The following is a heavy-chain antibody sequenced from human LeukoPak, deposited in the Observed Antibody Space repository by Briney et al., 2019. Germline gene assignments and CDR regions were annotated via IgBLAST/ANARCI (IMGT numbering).Heavy chain of an antibody. Sequence: SETLSLTCTVSGGSISSGGYYWSWIRQHPGKGLEWIGYIYYSGSTYYNPSLKSRVTISVDTSKNQFSLKLSSVTAADTAVYYCARGRIFGVVIPVFYYFDYWGQGTLVTVSS. J-gene: IGHJ4*02. V-gene: IGHV4-31*03. CDR2: IYYSGST. CDR3: ARGRIFGVVIPVFYYFDY. D-gene: IGHD3-3*01. CDR1: GGSISSGGYY.